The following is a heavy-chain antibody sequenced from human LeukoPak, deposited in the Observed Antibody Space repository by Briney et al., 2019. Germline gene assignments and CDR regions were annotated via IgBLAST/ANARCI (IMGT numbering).Heavy chain of an antibody. CDR2: IYPGYSDS. Sequence: GESLKTSRKGSGYSLTSYWLGRVRQMPGKGLGWMGIIYPGYSDSRYSPALQGQVTISDDKSISTAYLQWSSLKVSDTAMYYCARTGVYCTNGVCSDRYYFDYWGQGTLVTVSS. CDR1: GYSLTSYW. D-gene: IGHD2-8*01. CDR3: ARTGVYCTNGVCSDRYYFDY. J-gene: IGHJ4*02. V-gene: IGHV5-51*01.